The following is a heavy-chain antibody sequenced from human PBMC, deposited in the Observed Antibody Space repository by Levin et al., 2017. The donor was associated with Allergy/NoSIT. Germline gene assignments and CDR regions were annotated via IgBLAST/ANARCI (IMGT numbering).Heavy chain of an antibody. Sequence: GGSLRLSCAASGFTISTYHMHWVRQPPGKGLVWVSNINGDGKSTKYADSVKGRFTISRDNAKNTLYLQMNSLTAEDTAMYYCTRYPDFDCWGQGTLVTVSS. J-gene: IGHJ4*02. V-gene: IGHV3-74*01. CDR2: INGDGKST. CDR1: GFTISTYH. CDR3: TRYPDFDC.